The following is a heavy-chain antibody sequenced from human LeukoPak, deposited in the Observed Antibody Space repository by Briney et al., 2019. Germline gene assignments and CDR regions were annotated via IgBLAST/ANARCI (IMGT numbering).Heavy chain of an antibody. V-gene: IGHV3-7*04. Sequence: GGSLRLSCAASRFTFSSYWMSWVRQAPGKGLEWVANIKQDGSEKYYVDSVKGRFTISRDNAKNSLYLQMNSLRAEDTAVYYCARWSMVRGVAWGQGTLVTVSS. CDR2: IKQDGSEK. J-gene: IGHJ5*02. CDR1: RFTFSSYW. CDR3: ARWSMVRGVA. D-gene: IGHD3-10*01.